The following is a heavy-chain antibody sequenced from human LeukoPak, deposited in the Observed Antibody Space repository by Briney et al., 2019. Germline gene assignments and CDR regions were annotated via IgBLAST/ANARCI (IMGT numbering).Heavy chain of an antibody. D-gene: IGHD3-16*01. V-gene: IGHV3-23*01. CDR3: ARNQQLGGHSYYYYGMDV. J-gene: IGHJ6*02. Sequence: GGSLRLSCAASGSTFSNYAMNWVRQAPGKGLEWVSSVSPSGGSTYYADSVKGRFTISRDNSKNTLYLQMNSLRADDTAIYYCARNQQLGGHSYYYYGMDVWGQGTTVTVSS. CDR1: GSTFSNYA. CDR2: VSPSGGST.